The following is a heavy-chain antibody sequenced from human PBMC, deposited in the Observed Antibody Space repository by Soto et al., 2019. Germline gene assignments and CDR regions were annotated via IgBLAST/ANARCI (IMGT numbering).Heavy chain of an antibody. V-gene: IGHV3-23*01. Sequence: EVQLLESGGGLVQPGGSLRLSCAASGFTFSTYALSWVRQAPGKGLEWVSAISANVQGIYYADSVRGRFTISRDNSKNTIFLHMDSLRAEDTAVYYCAKDQNYPRDQFHYWGQGTLVTVSS. CDR1: GFTFSTYA. J-gene: IGHJ4*02. D-gene: IGHD1-7*01. CDR3: AKDQNYPRDQFHY. CDR2: ISANVQGI.